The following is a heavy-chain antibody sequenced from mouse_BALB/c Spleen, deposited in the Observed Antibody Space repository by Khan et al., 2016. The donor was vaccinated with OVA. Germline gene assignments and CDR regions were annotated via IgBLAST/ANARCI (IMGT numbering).Heavy chain of an antibody. CDR3: ARGDGYYVYFDY. D-gene: IGHD2-3*01. V-gene: IGHV1-77*01. J-gene: IGHJ2*01. CDR1: GYTFTYYV. CDR2: IYPGSDNA. Sequence: QVQLKQSGPELVKPGASVKMSCKASGYTFTYYVITWVKQRTGQGLEWIGEIYPGSDNAYYNERFKGKATLTADTSSNTTHMQLSSLTSEDSAVYFCARGDGYYVYFDYWGQGTTLTVSS.